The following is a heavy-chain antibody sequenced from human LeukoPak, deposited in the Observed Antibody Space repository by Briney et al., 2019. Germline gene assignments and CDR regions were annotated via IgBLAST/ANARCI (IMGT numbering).Heavy chain of an antibody. Sequence: PSETLSLTCPVSGGSISSSSYYWGWIRQPPGKGLEWIGSIYYSGSTYYNPSLKSRVTISVDTSKNQFSLKLSSVTAADTAVYYCARGAAVGIHWFDPWGQGTLVTVSS. CDR2: IYYSGST. V-gene: IGHV4-39*07. CDR1: GGSISSSSYY. CDR3: ARGAAVGIHWFDP. J-gene: IGHJ5*02. D-gene: IGHD6-13*01.